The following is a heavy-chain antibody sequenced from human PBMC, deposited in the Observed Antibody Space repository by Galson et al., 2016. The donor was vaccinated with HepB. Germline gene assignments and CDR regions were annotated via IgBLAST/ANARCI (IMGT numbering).Heavy chain of an antibody. Sequence: CAISGDSVSSNSAAWNWIGQSPSRGLEWLGRTYYRSEYYNDYAVSMKSRITINPDTSKNQFSLQLNSVTPEDTAVYYCARMHLALDYWGQGTLVTVSS. CDR1: GDSVSSNSAA. CDR2: TYYRSEYYN. J-gene: IGHJ4*02. V-gene: IGHV6-1*01. CDR3: ARMHLALDY.